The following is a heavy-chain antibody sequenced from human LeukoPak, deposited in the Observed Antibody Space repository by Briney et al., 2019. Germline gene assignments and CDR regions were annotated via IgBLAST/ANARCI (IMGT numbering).Heavy chain of an antibody. D-gene: IGHD3-10*01. CDR3: ARQGVWFGELLPYDY. CDR1: GGSISSSSYY. CDR2: IYYSGST. V-gene: IGHV4-39*01. Sequence: SETLSLTCTVSGGSISSSSYYWGWIRQPPGKGLEWIGSIYYSGSTYYNPSLKSRVTISVDTPKNQFSLKLSSVTAADTAVYYCARQGVWFGELLPYDYWGQGTLVTVSS. J-gene: IGHJ4*02.